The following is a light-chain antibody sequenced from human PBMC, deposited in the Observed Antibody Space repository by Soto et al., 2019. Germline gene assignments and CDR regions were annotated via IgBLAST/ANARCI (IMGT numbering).Light chain of an antibody. J-gene: IGLJ2*01. CDR2: NNN. Sequence: QSVLTQPPSASGTPGQRVTISCSGSSSNIGGYTVNWYQQLPGTAPKLLIYNNNQRPSGVPDRFSGSKSGTSASLAISGLQSKDEADYYCAAWDDSLNGVVFGGGTKLTVL. CDR1: SSNIGGYT. CDR3: AAWDDSLNGVV. V-gene: IGLV1-44*01.